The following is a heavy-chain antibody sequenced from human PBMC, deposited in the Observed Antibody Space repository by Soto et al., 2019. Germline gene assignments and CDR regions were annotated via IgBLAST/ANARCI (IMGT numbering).Heavy chain of an antibody. V-gene: IGHV1-2*02. CDR1: GYTFTGYY. Sequence: ASVKVSCKASGYTFTGYYIHWVRQAPGQGLEWMGWINPNSGGTNYAQKFQGRVTMTRDTSISTAYMELSRLRSDDTAVYYCAREEAIIDRGTDVWGQGTTVTVSS. J-gene: IGHJ6*02. CDR2: INPNSGGT. D-gene: IGHD3-10*01. CDR3: AREEAIIDRGTDV.